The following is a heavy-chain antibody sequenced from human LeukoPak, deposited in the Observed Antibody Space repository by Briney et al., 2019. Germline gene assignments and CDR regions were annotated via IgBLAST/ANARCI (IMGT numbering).Heavy chain of an antibody. J-gene: IGHJ4*02. CDR1: GGSFSGYY. CDR2: ISHSGST. D-gene: IGHD3-3*01. V-gene: IGHV4-34*01. Sequence: SETLSLTCAVYGGSFSGYYWSWIRQAPGKGLEWIGEISHSGSTNYNPSLKSRVTISVDTSKNQFSLKLSSVTAADTAVYYCASRLRFLEPWGYWGQGTLVTVSS. CDR3: ASRLRFLEPWGY.